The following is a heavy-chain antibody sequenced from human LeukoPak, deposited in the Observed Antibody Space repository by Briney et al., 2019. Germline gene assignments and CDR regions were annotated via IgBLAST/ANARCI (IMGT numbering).Heavy chain of an antibody. Sequence: ASVTVSFKGSGYTFTIYDINGVRQAAGQGGEWMGWMNPNSGNTGYAQKFQGRVTMTRNTSISTAYMELSSLRSEDTAVYYCARERSFSGSYQWGQGTLVTVSS. CDR1: GYTFTIYD. V-gene: IGHV1-8*01. CDR2: MNPNSGNT. CDR3: ARERSFSGSYQ. D-gene: IGHD3-10*01. J-gene: IGHJ4*02.